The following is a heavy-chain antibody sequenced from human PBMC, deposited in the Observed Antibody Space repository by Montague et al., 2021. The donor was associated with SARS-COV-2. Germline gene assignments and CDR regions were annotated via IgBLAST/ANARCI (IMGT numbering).Heavy chain of an antibody. CDR2: INHSGSA. CDR3: ARLGEGVVPAPILGVGPYYSYFYMDV. CDR1: GGSFSGYY. V-gene: IGHV4-34*01. Sequence: SEILSLTCAVYGGSFSGYYWNWIRQPPGKGLEWIGEINHSGSAKYNPSLKRRVTISVDTSKNQFSLKLNSVTAADTAVYYCARLGEGVVPAPILGVGPYYSYFYMDVWGKGATVTVSS. J-gene: IGHJ6*03. D-gene: IGHD2-2*02.